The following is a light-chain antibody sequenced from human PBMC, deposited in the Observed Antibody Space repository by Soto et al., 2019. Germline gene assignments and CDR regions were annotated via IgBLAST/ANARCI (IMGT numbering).Light chain of an antibody. CDR1: QSVSSST. V-gene: IGKV3-20*01. CDR3: QQYGASPIT. Sequence: EVVLTQSPVTLSLSPGERASLSCRASQSVSSSTVAWYQQKPGQAPRLLIYDGSSRVTGIPDRFSGSGSGTDFTLTINRLEPEDFAVYFCQQYGASPITFGQGTRLEIK. J-gene: IGKJ5*01. CDR2: DGS.